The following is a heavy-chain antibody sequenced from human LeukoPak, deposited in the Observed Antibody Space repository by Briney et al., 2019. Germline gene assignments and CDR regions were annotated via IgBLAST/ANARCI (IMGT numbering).Heavy chain of an antibody. CDR2: IYYSGST. D-gene: IGHD6-25*01. CDR3: ARVGRGSQRPYLVDY. J-gene: IGHJ4*02. CDR1: GGSVSSGSYY. V-gene: IGHV4-61*01. Sequence: PSETLSLTCTVSGGSVSSGSYYWNWIRQPPGKGLEWIGYIYYSGSTNYNPSLKSRVTISVDSSKNQFSLKLTSVTAADTAVYYCARVGRGSQRPYLVDYWGQGTLVTVSS.